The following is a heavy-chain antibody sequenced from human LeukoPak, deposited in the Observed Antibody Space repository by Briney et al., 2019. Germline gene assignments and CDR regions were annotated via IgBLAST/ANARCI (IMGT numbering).Heavy chain of an antibody. Sequence: GGSLRLSCAASGFIFSDYEMNWVRQAPGKGLEWVAVISYDGSNKYYADSVKGRFTISRDNSKNTLYLQMNSLRAEDTAVYYCAKDYYDSSGYYYYYGMDVWGQGTTVTVSS. CDR1: GFIFSDYE. CDR2: ISYDGSNK. D-gene: IGHD3-22*01. V-gene: IGHV3-30*18. J-gene: IGHJ6*02. CDR3: AKDYYDSSGYYYYYGMDV.